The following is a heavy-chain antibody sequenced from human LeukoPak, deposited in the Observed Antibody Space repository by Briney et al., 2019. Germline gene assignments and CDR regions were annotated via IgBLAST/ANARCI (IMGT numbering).Heavy chain of an antibody. Sequence: SETLSLTCTVSGASISGSGYYWGWIRQPPGKGLEWIGSSYSSGSTYYNASLQSRVTISIETSKNQISLRLNSVTAADTAMYYCAKSGGYGLIDYWGQGTLVTVSS. CDR2: SYSSGST. D-gene: IGHD1-26*01. CDR3: AKSGGYGLIDY. J-gene: IGHJ4*02. V-gene: IGHV4-39*01. CDR1: GASISGSGYY.